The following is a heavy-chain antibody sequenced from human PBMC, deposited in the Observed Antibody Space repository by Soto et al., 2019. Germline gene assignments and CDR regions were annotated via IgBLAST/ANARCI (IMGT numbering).Heavy chain of an antibody. J-gene: IGHJ6*02. D-gene: IGHD3-10*01. CDR2: IYYTGDT. CDR1: GASIITSTYY. Sequence: XATLCLTGTVSGASIITSTYYWAWVRQPPGKGLEWIGYIYYTGDTFYNPSLKSRVTISVDTSVHQFSLTLTSVTAADTAIYYCSRHGAAVLYYYGMDVWGQGTAVTVSS. V-gene: IGHV4-39*01. CDR3: SRHGAAVLYYYGMDV.